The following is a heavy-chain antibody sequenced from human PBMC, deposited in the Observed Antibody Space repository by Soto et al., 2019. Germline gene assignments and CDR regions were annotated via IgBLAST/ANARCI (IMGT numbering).Heavy chain of an antibody. CDR1: GYSISSGYY. Sequence: SETLSLTCAVSGYSISSGYYWGWTRQPPGKGLEWIGSIYHSGSTYYNPSLKSRVTISVDTSKNQFSLKLSSVTAADTAVYYCARVGIYSSGSYWGQGTLVTVSS. D-gene: IGHD6-19*01. CDR3: ARVGIYSSGSY. J-gene: IGHJ4*02. V-gene: IGHV4-38-2*01. CDR2: IYHSGST.